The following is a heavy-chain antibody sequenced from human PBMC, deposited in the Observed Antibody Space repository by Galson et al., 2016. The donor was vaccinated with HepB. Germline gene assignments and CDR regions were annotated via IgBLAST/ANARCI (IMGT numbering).Heavy chain of an antibody. D-gene: IGHD5-24*01. CDR1: GYSFTSYW. CDR3: ASRIEGTY. V-gene: IGHV5-51*01. J-gene: IGHJ4*02. Sequence: QSGAEVKKPGESLKISCKASGYSFTSYWIGWVRQMPGKGLEWMGIIYPGDSDIRYSPSFQGQVTISADKSIRTAYLQWTSLRASDSGMYYCASRIEGTYWGQGTLVTVPS. CDR2: IYPGDSDI.